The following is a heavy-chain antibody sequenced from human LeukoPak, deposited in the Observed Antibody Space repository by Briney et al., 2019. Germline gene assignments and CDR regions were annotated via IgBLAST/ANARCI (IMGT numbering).Heavy chain of an antibody. Sequence: ASVKVSCKASGGTFSSYAISWVRQAPGQGLEWMGRIIPILGIANYAQKFQGRVTITADKSTSTAYMELSSLRSEDTAVYYCAREPQDIVVAVAATWFDYWGQGTLVTVSS. CDR2: IIPILGIA. D-gene: IGHD2-15*01. CDR3: AREPQDIVVAVAATWFDY. CDR1: GGTFSSYA. V-gene: IGHV1-69*04. J-gene: IGHJ4*02.